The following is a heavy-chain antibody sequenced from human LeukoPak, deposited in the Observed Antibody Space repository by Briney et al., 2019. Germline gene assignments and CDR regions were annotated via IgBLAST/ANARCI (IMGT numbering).Heavy chain of an antibody. V-gene: IGHV3-73*01. CDR3: TRWMYYYDRATTAYYNYYMDV. CDR2: IRTKANTYAT. CDR1: GFTFSYYG. D-gene: IGHD3-22*01. Sequence: GGSLRLSCAAPGFTFSYYGMHWVRQASGKGLEWVGRIRTKANTYATTYAASVKGRFTISRDDSKNTAYLQMNSLKTEDTAVYYCTRWMYYYDRATTAYYNYYMDVWGKGTTVTVSS. J-gene: IGHJ6*03.